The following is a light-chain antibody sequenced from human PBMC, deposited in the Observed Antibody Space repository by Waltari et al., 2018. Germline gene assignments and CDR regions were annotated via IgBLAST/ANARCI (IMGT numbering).Light chain of an antibody. CDR1: RGVLYRGNNENY. CDR2: WAS. CDR3: QQFYSTPLT. J-gene: IGKJ4*01. Sequence: MVMTKSPTSLAVSRGGGATINGRSSRGVLYRGNNENYLAWYQQKPGQPPKLLIYWASTRESGVPDRFSGSGSGTDFTLTISSLKAEDVAVYYCQQFYSTPLTFGGGTKVEIK. V-gene: IGKV4-1*01.